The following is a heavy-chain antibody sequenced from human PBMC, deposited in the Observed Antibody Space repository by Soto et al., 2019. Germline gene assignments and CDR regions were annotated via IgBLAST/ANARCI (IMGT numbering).Heavy chain of an antibody. V-gene: IGHV3-23*01. D-gene: IGHD1-1*01. Sequence: GGSLRLSCAASGFTFSSYAMSWVRQAPGKGLEWVSAISGSGASTYYADSVKGRFTISRDNSKNTLYLQMNSLRVEDTAVYYCAKDGATVTTGYFDYWGQGTLVTVSS. CDR1: GFTFSSYA. CDR3: AKDGATVTTGYFDY. CDR2: ISGSGAST. J-gene: IGHJ4*02.